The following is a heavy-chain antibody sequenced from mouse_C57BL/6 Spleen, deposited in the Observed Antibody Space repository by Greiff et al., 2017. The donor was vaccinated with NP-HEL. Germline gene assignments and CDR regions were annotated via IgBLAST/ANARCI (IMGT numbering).Heavy chain of an antibody. CDR2: INPSNGGT. V-gene: IGHV1-53*01. CDR1: GYTFTSYW. CDR3: ARCPYYYGSRGENAMDY. J-gene: IGHJ4*01. Sequence: QVQLQQPGTELVKPGASVKLSCKASGYTFTSYWMHWVKQRPGQGLEWIGNINPSNGGTNYDEKFKSKATLTVDKSSSTAYMQLSSLTSEDSAVYYCARCPYYYGSRGENAMDYWGQGTSVTVSS. D-gene: IGHD1-1*01.